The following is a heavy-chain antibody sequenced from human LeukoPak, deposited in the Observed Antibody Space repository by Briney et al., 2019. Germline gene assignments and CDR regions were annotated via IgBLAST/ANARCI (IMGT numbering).Heavy chain of an antibody. D-gene: IGHD3-10*01. CDR3: ARAEFTVVRGVIIDH. CDR1: GGSISSGGYY. J-gene: IGHJ5*02. CDR2: IHYSGST. Sequence: SQTLSLTCTLSGGSISSGGYYWGWIRQHPGEGLEWIGYIHYSGSTYYNPSLKSRLTISPDTSKHQFSLRLSSVTAADTAVYYCARAEFTVVRGVIIDHWGQGTLVTVSS. V-gene: IGHV4-31*03.